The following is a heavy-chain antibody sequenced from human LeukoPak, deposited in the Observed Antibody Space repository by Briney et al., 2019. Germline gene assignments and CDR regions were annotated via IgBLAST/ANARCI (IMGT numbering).Heavy chain of an antibody. V-gene: IGHV1-18*01. CDR2: ISAYNGNT. D-gene: IGHD2-21*02. Sequence: ASVKVSCKASGYTFTSYGISWVRQAPGQGLEWMGWISAYNGNTNYAQKLQGRVTMTTDTSTSTAYMELRSLRSDDTAVYYCATAYCGGDCYPRASDAFDIWGQGTMVTVSS. CDR3: ATAYCGGDCYPRASDAFDI. CDR1: GYTFTSYG. J-gene: IGHJ3*02.